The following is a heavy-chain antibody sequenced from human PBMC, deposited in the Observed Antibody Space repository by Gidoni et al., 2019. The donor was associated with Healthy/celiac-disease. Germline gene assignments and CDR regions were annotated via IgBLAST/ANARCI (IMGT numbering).Heavy chain of an antibody. J-gene: IGHJ4*02. CDR2: INHSGST. V-gene: IGHV4-34*01. Sequence: QVQLQQWGAGLLKPSETLSLTCAVYGGSFSGYYWSWIRQPPGKGLEWIGEINHSGSTNYNPSLKSRVTISVDTSKNQFSLKLSSVTAADTAVYYCARAPQAWGIAAAGTRRYFDYWGQGTLVTVSS. D-gene: IGHD6-13*01. CDR1: GGSFSGYY. CDR3: ARAPQAWGIAAAGTRRYFDY.